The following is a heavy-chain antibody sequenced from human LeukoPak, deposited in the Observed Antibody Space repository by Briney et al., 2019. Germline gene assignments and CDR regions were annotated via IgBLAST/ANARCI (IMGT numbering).Heavy chain of an antibody. Sequence: ASVKVSCKASGYTFTSYAMHWVRQASGQRLEWMGWINAGNGNTKYSQKFQGRVTITRDTSASTAYMELSRLRSEDTAVYYCARVLLYSGSFVLPFDYWGQGTLVTVSS. CDR2: INAGNGNT. D-gene: IGHD3-10*01. CDR1: GYTFTSYA. CDR3: ARVLLYSGSFVLPFDY. V-gene: IGHV1-3*01. J-gene: IGHJ4*02.